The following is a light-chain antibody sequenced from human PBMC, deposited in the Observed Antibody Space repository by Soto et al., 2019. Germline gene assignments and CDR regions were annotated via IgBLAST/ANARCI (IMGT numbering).Light chain of an antibody. J-gene: IGKJ3*01. CDR1: QSVSSKC. V-gene: IGKV3-20*01. CDR2: GTS. Sequence: EIVLTQSPGTLSLSPGERATLSCRASQSVSSKCLAWYQQKPGQAPRVLIYGTSIRASGVPERFSGGGSGTDFTVTISRLEPKEFAVYYSQQYGSSLFTFXPGTKADIK. CDR3: QQYGSSLFT.